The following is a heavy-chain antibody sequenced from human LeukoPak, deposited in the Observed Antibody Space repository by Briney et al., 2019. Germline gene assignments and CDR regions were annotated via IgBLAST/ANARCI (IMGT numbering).Heavy chain of an antibody. Sequence: ASVKVSCKASGYTFTSYDINWVRQATGQGLEWMGWMNPNTDNTGYAQKFLGRVTMTRNTSISTAYMELSSLRSDDTAVYYCARGEGGAVVSHWGQGTLVTVSS. J-gene: IGHJ4*02. CDR3: ARGEGGAVVSH. CDR1: GYTFTSYD. V-gene: IGHV1-8*01. D-gene: IGHD3-22*01. CDR2: MNPNTDNT.